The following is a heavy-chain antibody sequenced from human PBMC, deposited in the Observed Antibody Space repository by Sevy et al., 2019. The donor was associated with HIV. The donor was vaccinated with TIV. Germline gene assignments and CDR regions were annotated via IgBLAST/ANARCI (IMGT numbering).Heavy chain of an antibody. V-gene: IGHV3-30*04. J-gene: IGHJ4*02. CDR3: AVWPGGQTGHYLKIDS. CDR1: GFTFSTYA. D-gene: IGHD3-9*01. CDR2: ISYDGSRI. Sequence: QLGGSLRLSCAASGFTFSTYAIPWVRQAPGKGLEWVALISYDGSRILYIDSVKGRFTVSRDNSRNALYLQMNSLRPEDTAVYYCAVWPGGQTGHYLKIDSWGQGTLVTVSS.